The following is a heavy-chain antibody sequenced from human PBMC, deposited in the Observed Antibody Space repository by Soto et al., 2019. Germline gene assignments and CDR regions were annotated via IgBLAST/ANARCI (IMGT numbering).Heavy chain of an antibody. V-gene: IGHV1-2*04. Sequence: ASVKVSCKASGYTFTGYYMHWVRRAPGQGLEWMGWINPNSGGTNYAQKFQGWVTMTRDTSISTAYMELSRLRSDDTAVYYCARENGSSSFPLDYWGQGTLVTVSS. D-gene: IGHD6-6*01. CDR3: ARENGSSSFPLDY. CDR2: INPNSGGT. J-gene: IGHJ4*02. CDR1: GYTFTGYY.